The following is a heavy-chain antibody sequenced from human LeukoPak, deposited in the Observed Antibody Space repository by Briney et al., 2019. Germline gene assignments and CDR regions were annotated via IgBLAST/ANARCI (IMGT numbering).Heavy chain of an antibody. V-gene: IGHV3-23*01. Sequence: PGGSLRLSCAVSGFSFSTYAMSWVRQAPGKGLEWVSAISGSGGSTYYADSVKGRFTISRDNSKNTLYLQMNSLRAEDTAVYYCAKDDDSGYSSSWTRINGMDVWGQGTTVTVSS. D-gene: IGHD6-13*01. J-gene: IGHJ6*02. CDR1: GFSFSTYA. CDR2: ISGSGGST. CDR3: AKDDDSGYSSSWTRINGMDV.